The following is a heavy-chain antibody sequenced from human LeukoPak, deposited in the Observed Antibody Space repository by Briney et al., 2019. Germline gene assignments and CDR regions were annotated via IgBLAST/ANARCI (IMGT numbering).Heavy chain of an antibody. D-gene: IGHD1-26*01. CDR1: GFTVSSNY. V-gene: IGHV3-53*01. J-gene: IGHJ3*02. CDR3: ARSQWELRSGDAFDI. CDR2: IYSGGST. Sequence: PGGSLRLSCAASGFTVSSNYMSWVRQAPGKGLEWVSLIYSGGSTYYADSVKGRFTISRDNSKNTLYLQMNSLRAEDTAVYYCARSQWELRSGDAFDIWGQGKMVTVSS.